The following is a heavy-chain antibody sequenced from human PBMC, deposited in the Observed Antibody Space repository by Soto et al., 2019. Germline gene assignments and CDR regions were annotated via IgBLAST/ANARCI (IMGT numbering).Heavy chain of an antibody. CDR3: ARVQDSGYDQIFDY. Sequence: PXXTLSLTCTVSGGSVSSGSYYWSSIRQPPGKGLEWIGYIYYSGSTNYNPSLKSRVTISVDTSKNQFSLKLSSVTAADTAVYYCARVQDSGYDQIFDYWGQGTLVTVSS. J-gene: IGHJ4*02. CDR2: IYYSGST. D-gene: IGHD5-12*01. CDR1: GGSVSSGSYY. V-gene: IGHV4-61*01.